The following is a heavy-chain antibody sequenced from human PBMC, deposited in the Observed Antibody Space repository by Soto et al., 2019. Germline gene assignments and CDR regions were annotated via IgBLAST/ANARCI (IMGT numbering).Heavy chain of an antibody. J-gene: IGHJ4*02. CDR1: GGSISSGSSY. CDR3: ARQLIDILTGYYPGVIDY. CDR2: IYYSGST. V-gene: IGHV4-39*01. Sequence: PSETLSRTCTVSGGSISSGSSYWGWIRQPPGKGLEWIGSIYYSGSTYYNPSLKSRVTISVDTSKNQFSLKLSSVTAADTAVYYCARQLIDILTGYYPGVIDYWGQGTPVTVSS. D-gene: IGHD3-9*01.